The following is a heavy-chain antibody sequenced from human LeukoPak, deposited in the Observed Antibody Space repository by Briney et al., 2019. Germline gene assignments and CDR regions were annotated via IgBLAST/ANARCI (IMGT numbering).Heavy chain of an antibody. Sequence: GGSLRLSSAASGFTFSSYSMNWVRQAPGKGLERVSSISSSSSYIYYADSVKGRFTISRDNAKNSLYLQMNSLRAEDTAVYDCARMAGVLYDYVWGSYRSYNWFDPWGQGTLVTVSP. CDR1: GFTFSSYS. CDR3: ARMAGVLYDYVWGSYRSYNWFDP. V-gene: IGHV3-21*01. D-gene: IGHD3-16*02. J-gene: IGHJ5*02. CDR2: ISSSSSYI.